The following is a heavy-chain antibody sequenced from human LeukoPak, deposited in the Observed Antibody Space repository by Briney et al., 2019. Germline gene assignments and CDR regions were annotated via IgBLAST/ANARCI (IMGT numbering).Heavy chain of an antibody. D-gene: IGHD3-3*01. CDR1: RGSFSGYY. Sequence: SETLSLTCAVYRGSFSGYYWSWIRRPPGKGLEWIGETNHSGSTNYNPSLKSRVTISVDTSKNQFSLRLSSVTAADTAVYYCARLPLGPILRFLHDGWFDPWGQGTLVTVSS. CDR2: TNHSGST. J-gene: IGHJ5*02. CDR3: ARLPLGPILRFLHDGWFDP. V-gene: IGHV4-34*01.